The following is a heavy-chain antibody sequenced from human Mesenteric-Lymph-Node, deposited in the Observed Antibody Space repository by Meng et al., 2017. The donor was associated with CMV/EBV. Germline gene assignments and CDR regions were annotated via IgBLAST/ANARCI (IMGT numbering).Heavy chain of an antibody. CDR1: GYTFTSYD. CDR3: ARSRSFQGDRITIFGVVIMNYYYGMDV. V-gene: IGHV1-8*01. D-gene: IGHD3-3*01. J-gene: IGHJ6*02. Sequence: ASVKVSCKASGYTFTSYDINWLRQATGQGLEWMGWMNPNSGNTGYAQKFQGRVTITRSTSISTAYMELSSLRSEDTAVYYCARSRSFQGDRITIFGVVIMNYYYGMDVWGQGTTVTVSS. CDR2: MNPNSGNT.